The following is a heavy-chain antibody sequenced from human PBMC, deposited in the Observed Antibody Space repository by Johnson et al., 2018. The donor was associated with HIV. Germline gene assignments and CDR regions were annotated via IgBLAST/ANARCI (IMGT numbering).Heavy chain of an antibody. J-gene: IGHJ3*02. CDR3: VRVGKYCGGDCYSGVDVFDI. CDR2: ISWNSGTI. CDR1: GFTFDDYA. Sequence: LVESGGGLVQPGRSLRLSCAASGFTFDDYAMHWVRQAPGKGLEWVSGISWNSGTIGYEDSVKGRFTISRDNAKISLYLQMNSLRVEDTALYHCVRVGKYCGGDCYSGVDVFDIWGQGTMVTVSS. V-gene: IGHV3-9*01. D-gene: IGHD2-21*02.